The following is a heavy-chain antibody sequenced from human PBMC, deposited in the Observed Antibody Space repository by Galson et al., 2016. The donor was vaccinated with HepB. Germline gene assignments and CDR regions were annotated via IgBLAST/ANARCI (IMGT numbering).Heavy chain of an antibody. D-gene: IGHD6-13*01. J-gene: IGHJ4*02. Sequence: SLRLSCAASGFSFSDNYVTWIRQAPGKGLEWLSITSGSRNYTTYADSMKGRITMSRDNANNALYLQMNSLRAEDTALYYCARVTSSFYFDYWGQGILVTVSS. CDR1: GFSFSDNY. CDR3: ARVTSSFYFDY. CDR2: TSGSRNYT. V-gene: IGHV3-11*06.